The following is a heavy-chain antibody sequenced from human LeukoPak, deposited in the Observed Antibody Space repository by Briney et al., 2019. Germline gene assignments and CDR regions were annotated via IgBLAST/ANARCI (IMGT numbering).Heavy chain of an antibody. CDR1: GFTFSSYS. CDR3: ARVADSSIMYYFDY. D-gene: IGHD6-13*01. Sequence: RSGGSLRLSCAASGFTFSSYSMNWVRQAPGKGLEWVSGINWNGGSTGYADSVKGRFTISRDNAKNSLYLQMNSLRAEDTALYHCARVADSSIMYYFDYWGQGTLVTVSS. V-gene: IGHV3-20*01. CDR2: INWNGGST. J-gene: IGHJ4*02.